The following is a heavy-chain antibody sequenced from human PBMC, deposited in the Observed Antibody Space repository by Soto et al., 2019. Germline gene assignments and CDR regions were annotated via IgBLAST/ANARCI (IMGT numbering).Heavy chain of an antibody. CDR2: IYYSGTT. CDR3: AREPMTTHAIDV. Sequence: QVQLQESGPGLVKPSQTLSLTCTVSGGSISSGDYYWTWIRQPPGKVLEWIGYIYYSGTTFYHPSIKRRITISLDTSKNQCSLKFSSVTVADRAVYYCAREPMTTHAIDVWGPGTTVPVSS. D-gene: IGHD4-17*01. J-gene: IGHJ6*02. V-gene: IGHV4-30-4*01. CDR1: GGSISSGDYY.